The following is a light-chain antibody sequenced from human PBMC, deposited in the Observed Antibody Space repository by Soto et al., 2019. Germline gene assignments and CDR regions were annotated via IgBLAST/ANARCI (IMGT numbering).Light chain of an antibody. CDR3: QQYNSYSHLFT. J-gene: IGKJ3*01. CDR2: DAS. V-gene: IGKV1-5*01. Sequence: DIQMTQSPSTLSASVGDRVTITCRASQSISSWLSWYQQKPGKAPKLLIYDASSLESGVPSRFSGSGSGTEFTLTISSLPPDDFATYYCQQYNSYSHLFTFGPGTKVDIK. CDR1: QSISSW.